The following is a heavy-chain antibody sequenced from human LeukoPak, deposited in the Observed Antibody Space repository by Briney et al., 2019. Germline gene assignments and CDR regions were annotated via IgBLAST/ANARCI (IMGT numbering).Heavy chain of an antibody. V-gene: IGHV1-2*02. J-gene: IGHJ4*02. CDR1: GYSFNGYY. D-gene: IGHD5-18*01. Sequence: ASVKVSCKASGYSFNGYYMHWARQAPGQGLEWMGWINPNSGGTNYAQKFQGRVTLTRDTSISTVYMELSRLRSDDTAVYYCARFLPDTADDYWGQGTLVTVSS. CDR2: INPNSGGT. CDR3: ARFLPDTADDY.